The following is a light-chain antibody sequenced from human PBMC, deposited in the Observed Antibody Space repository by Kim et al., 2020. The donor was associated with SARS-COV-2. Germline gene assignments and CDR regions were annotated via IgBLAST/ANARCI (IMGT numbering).Light chain of an antibody. CDR1: SGSIASNY. CDR2: EDN. J-gene: IGLJ3*02. V-gene: IGLV6-57*03. Sequence: NFMLTQPHSVSESPGKTVTISCTRSSGSIASNYVQWYQQRPGSAPTTVIYEDNQRPSGVPDRFSGSIDSSSNSASLTFSGLKTEDEADYYCQSYDSSNPWVFGGGTQLTVL. CDR3: QSYDSSNPWV.